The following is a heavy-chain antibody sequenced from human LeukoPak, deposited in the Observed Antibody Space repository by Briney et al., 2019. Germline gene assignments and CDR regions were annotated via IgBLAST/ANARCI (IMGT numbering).Heavy chain of an antibody. CDR3: ARGRGVRGVRHNWFDP. CDR2: MNPNSGNT. V-gene: IGHV1-8*02. J-gene: IGHJ5*02. Sequence: ASVKVSCKASGYTFTSYGINWVRQATGQGLEWMGWMNPNSGNTGYAQKFQGRVTMTRNTSISTAYMELSSLRSEDTAVYYCARGRGVRGVRHNWFDPWGQGTLVTVSS. D-gene: IGHD3-10*01. CDR1: GYTFTSYG.